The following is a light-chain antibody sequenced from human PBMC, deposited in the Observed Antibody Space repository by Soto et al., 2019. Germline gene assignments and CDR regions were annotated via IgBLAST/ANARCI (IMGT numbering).Light chain of an antibody. CDR3: SSYKSSSTLEV. CDR1: SSDVGGYNY. V-gene: IGLV2-14*01. CDR2: GVS. J-gene: IGLJ1*01. Sequence: QSVLTQPASVSGSPGQSITISCTGTSSDVGGYNYVSWYQQHPGKAPKLMIYGVSNRPSGVSNRFSGSKSGNTASLTISGLQAEDEADYYCSSYKSSSTLEVFGTGTKVTVL.